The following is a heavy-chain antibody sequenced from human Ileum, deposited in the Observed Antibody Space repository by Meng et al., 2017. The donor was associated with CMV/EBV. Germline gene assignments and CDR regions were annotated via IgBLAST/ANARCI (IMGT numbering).Heavy chain of an antibody. CDR1: GGSINGHY. D-gene: IGHD3-10*01. CDR3: AADLGSGDYYSLHL. V-gene: IGHV4-59*11. Sequence: SETLSLTCTVSGGSINGHYWSWIRQPPGKGLEWIGYLYYSGTTKYKSSLQGRVTISVDKSKNQFSLNLRSMTAADTAVYFCAADLGSGDYYSLHLWGQGTRVTVSS. CDR2: LYYSGTT. J-gene: IGHJ5*02.